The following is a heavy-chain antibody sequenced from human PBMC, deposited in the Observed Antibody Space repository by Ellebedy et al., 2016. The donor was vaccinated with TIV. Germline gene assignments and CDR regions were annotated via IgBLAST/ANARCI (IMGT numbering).Heavy chain of an antibody. V-gene: IGHV4-4*07. CDR1: GGSISSYY. D-gene: IGHD6-13*01. J-gene: IGHJ5*02. CDR3: ARDDPGYSSSWFDP. CDR2: IYTSGST. Sequence: MPSETLSLTCTVSGGSISSYYWSWIRQPAGKGLEWIGRIYTSGSTNYNPSLKSRVTMSVDTSKNQFSLKLSSVTAADTAVYYCARDDPGYSSSWFDPWGQGTLVTVSS.